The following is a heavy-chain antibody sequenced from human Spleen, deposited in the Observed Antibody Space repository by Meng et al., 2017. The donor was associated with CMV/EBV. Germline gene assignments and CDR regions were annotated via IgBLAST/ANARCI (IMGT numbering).Heavy chain of an antibody. J-gene: IGHJ6*02. Sequence: SVKVSCKASGGTFSSYAISWVRQAPGQGLEWMGGIIPIFGTANYAQKFQGRVTITTDKSTSTAYMELSSLRSEDTAVYYCARDGVLLWFGEGYGMDVWGQGTTVTVSS. V-gene: IGHV1-69*05. D-gene: IGHD3-10*01. CDR2: IIPIFGTA. CDR3: ARDGVLLWFGEGYGMDV. CDR1: GGTFSSYA.